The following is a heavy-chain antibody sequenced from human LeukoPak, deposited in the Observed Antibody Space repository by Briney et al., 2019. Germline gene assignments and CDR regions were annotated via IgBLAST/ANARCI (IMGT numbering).Heavy chain of an antibody. CDR2: ISYDGCNK. CDR1: GFTFSSYA. D-gene: IGHD1-1*01. V-gene: IGHV3-30-3*02. Sequence: GGSLRLSCAASGFTFSSYAMPWVRQAPGKGLEWVAVISYDGCNKYYADSVKGRFTISRDNSKNTLYLQMNNLRTEDTAVYYCAKDGGTVCHVINYSFDSWGQGTLVTVSS. J-gene: IGHJ4*02. CDR3: AKDGGTVCHVINYSFDS.